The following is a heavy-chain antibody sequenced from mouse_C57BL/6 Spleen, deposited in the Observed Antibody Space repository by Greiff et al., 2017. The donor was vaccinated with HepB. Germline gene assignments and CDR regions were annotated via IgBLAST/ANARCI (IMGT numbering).Heavy chain of an antibody. D-gene: IGHD1-1*01. J-gene: IGHJ2*01. V-gene: IGHV14-2*01. Sequence: EVQLQQSGAELVKPGASVKLSCTASGFNIKDYYMHWVKQRTEQGLEWIGRIDPEDGETKYAPKFQGKATITADPSSNTAYLQLSRLTSADTAVYYCARGITSFPYYCDYGGQGTTLTVSS. CDR1: GFNIKDYY. CDR2: IDPEDGET. CDR3: ARGITSFPYYCDY.